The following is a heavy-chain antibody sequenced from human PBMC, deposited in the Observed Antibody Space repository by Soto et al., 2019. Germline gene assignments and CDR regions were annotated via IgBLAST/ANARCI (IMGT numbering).Heavy chain of an antibody. CDR2: ISAYNGNT. V-gene: IGHV1-18*01. CDR1: GYTFTSYG. J-gene: IGHJ6*03. Sequence: GASVKVSCKASGYTFTSYGISWVRQAPGQGLEWIGWISAYNGNTNYAQKFQERVTITRDMSTSTAYMELSSLRSEDAAVYYCAAVLQATIFGVVAPMDVWGKGTTVTVSS. CDR3: AAVLQATIFGVVAPMDV. D-gene: IGHD3-3*01.